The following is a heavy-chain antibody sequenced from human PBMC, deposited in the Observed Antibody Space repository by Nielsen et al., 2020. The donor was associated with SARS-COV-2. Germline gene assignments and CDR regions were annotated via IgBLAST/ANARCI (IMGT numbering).Heavy chain of an antibody. D-gene: IGHD5-18*01. V-gene: IGHV3-20*04. CDR3: AKDGQDTSYAEYFQH. CDR2: INWNGGST. CDR1: GFTFDDYG. J-gene: IGHJ1*01. Sequence: GESLKISCAASGFTFDDYGMSWVRQAPGKGLEWVSGINWNGGSTGYADSVKGRFTISRDNSKNSLYLQMNSLKTEDTALYYCAKDGQDTSYAEYFQHWGQGTLVTVSS.